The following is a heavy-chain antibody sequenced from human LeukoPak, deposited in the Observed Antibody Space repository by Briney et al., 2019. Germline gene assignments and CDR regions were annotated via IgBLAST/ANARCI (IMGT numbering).Heavy chain of an antibody. CDR3: AKGSSSWYYYYYGMDV. V-gene: IGHV4-38-2*02. CDR1: GFSISSGYY. Sequence: SETLSLTCTVSGFSISSGYYWGWIRQAPGKGLTWIGTISHSGTTSYNSSLKSRVTISVDASKNQFSLNLASVTAADTAVYYCAKGSSSWYYYYYGMDVWGQGTTVTVSS. D-gene: IGHD6-13*01. J-gene: IGHJ6*02. CDR2: ISHSGTT.